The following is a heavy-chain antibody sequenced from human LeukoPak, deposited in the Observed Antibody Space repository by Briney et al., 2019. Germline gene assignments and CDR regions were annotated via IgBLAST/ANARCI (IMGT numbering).Heavy chain of an antibody. V-gene: IGHV3-48*04. CDR2: TSRSSGAI. Sequence: SGGSLRLSCAASGFTFIAYSMNWVRQAPGKGVEWISYTSRSSGAIFYADSVKGRFTISGDNAKSSLYLQMNGLRAEDTAVYYCVRDHLYGFDYWGQGTLVTVSS. CDR1: GFTFIAYS. CDR3: VRDHLYGFDY. D-gene: IGHD4-17*01. J-gene: IGHJ4*02.